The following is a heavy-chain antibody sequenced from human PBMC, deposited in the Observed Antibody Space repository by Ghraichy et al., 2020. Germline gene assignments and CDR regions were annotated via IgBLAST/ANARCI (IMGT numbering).Heavy chain of an antibody. J-gene: IGHJ4*02. CDR1: GYTFTSYY. V-gene: IGHV1-46*01. CDR3: AREDLGYYRRGRYYFDY. Sequence: ASVKVSCKASGYTFTSYYMHWVRQAPGQGLEWMGIINPSGGSTSYAQKFQGRVTMTRDTSTSTVYMELSSLRSEDTAVYYCAREDLGYYRRGRYYFDYWGQGTLVTVSS. CDR2: INPSGGST. D-gene: IGHD3-3*01.